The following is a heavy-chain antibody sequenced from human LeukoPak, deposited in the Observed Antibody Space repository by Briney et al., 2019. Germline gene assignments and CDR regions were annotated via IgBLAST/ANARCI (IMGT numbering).Heavy chain of an antibody. Sequence: SETLSLTCTVSGGSISSSSYYWGWIRQPPGKGLEWIGSIYYSGSTYYNPSLKSRVTISVDTSKNQFSLKLSSVTAADTAVYYCARQQSLTYYYYYMDVWGKGTTDTISS. J-gene: IGHJ6*03. CDR2: IYYSGST. V-gene: IGHV4-39*01. CDR3: ARQQSLTYYYYYMDV. CDR1: GGSISSSSYY.